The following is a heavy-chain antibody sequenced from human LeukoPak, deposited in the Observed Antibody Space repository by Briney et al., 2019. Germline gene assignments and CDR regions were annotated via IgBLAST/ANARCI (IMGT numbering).Heavy chain of an antibody. J-gene: IGHJ4*02. V-gene: IGHV1-69*13. Sequence: SVKVSCKASGGTFSSYAISWVRQAPGQGLEWMGGIIPIFGTANYAQKFQGRVTITADESTSTAYMGLSSLRSEDTAVYYCARVTPPYFCGGDCSLGALDYWGQGTLVTASS. CDR2: IIPIFGTA. CDR1: GGTFSSYA. D-gene: IGHD2-21*02. CDR3: ARVTPPYFCGGDCSLGALDY.